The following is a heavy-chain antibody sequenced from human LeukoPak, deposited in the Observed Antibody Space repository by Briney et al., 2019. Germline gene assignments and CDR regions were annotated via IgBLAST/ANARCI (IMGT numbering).Heavy chain of an antibody. D-gene: IGHD2-15*01. CDR2: IYYSGST. Sequence: PSETLSLTCTVSGGPVSSGSYYWSWIRQPPGKGLEWIGYIYYSGSTNYNPSLKSRVTISVDTSKNQFSLKLSSVTAADTAVYYCARLGLGVVVVAATPGGWFDPWGQGTLVTVSS. J-gene: IGHJ5*02. CDR1: GGPVSSGSYY. V-gene: IGHV4-61*01. CDR3: ARLGLGVVVVAATPGGWFDP.